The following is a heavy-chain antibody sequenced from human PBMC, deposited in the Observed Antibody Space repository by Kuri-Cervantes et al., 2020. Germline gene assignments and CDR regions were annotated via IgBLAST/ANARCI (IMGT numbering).Heavy chain of an antibody. CDR3: VKGVWQWLAN. D-gene: IGHD6-19*01. CDR1: GFSDFTFSSYT. V-gene: IGHV3-23*01. CDR2: ISANGGTA. Sequence: GSLKISCTTSGFSDFTFSSYTMNWVRLAPGKGLEWVSGISANGGTAFYADAVRGRFTISRDNSKNTLYLQMNSLRAEDTALYYCVKGVWQWLANWGQGTLVTVSS. J-gene: IGHJ4*02.